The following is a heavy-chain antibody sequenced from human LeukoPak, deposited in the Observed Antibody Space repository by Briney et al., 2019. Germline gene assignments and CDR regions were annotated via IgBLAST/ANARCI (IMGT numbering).Heavy chain of an antibody. CDR3: LTGSWGGYYFDY. D-gene: IGHD6-13*01. V-gene: IGHV1-69*13. Sequence: SVKVSCKASGGTFSSYAISWVRQAPGQGLEWMGGIIPIFGTANYAQKFQGRVTITADESTSTAYMELSSLRSEDTAVYYCLTGSWGGYYFDYWGQGTLVTVSS. CDR2: IIPIFGTA. J-gene: IGHJ4*02. CDR1: GGTFSSYA.